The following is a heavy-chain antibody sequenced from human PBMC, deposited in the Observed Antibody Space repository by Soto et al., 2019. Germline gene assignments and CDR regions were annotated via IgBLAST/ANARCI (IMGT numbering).Heavy chain of an antibody. V-gene: IGHV3-72*01. CDR1: GFTFSDHF. CDR2: TASRAERYTT. J-gene: IGHJ6*02. D-gene: IGHD2-2*01. CDR3: GRGYCTGSSCPLAHYGLDV. Sequence: EVQLVKSGGGLVQPGGSLRLSCAASGFTFSDHFMDWVRQAPGKGLEWVGRTASRAERYTTGYAASVKGRFTISIDDSNNTLYLQMNSLKTEDTAVYYCGRGYCTGSSCPLAHYGLDVWGQGTTVTVSS.